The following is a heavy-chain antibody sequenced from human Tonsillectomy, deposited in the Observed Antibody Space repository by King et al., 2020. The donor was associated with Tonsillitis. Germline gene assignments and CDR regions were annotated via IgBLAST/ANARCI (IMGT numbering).Heavy chain of an antibody. CDR2: IYPGDSDT. V-gene: IGHV5-51*03. CDR1: GYSFSNYW. J-gene: IGHJ1*01. CDR3: ARSDSSSPGYFQH. Sequence: VQLVESGAEVKKPGESLKISCRASGYSFSNYWIGWVRQMPGKGLEWMGIIYPGDSDTRYSPSFQGRVTISVDKSITTAYLQWSSLKASNTAMYYCARSDSSSPGYFQHWGQGTLVTVSS. D-gene: IGHD3-22*01.